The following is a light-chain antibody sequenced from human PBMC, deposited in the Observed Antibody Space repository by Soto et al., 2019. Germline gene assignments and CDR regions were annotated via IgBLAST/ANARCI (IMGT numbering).Light chain of an antibody. V-gene: IGLV1-40*01. CDR1: SSNIGAGYD. CDR3: QSYDSSLSGYV. J-gene: IGLJ1*01. Sequence: QSVLTQPPSVSGAPGQRVTISCTGSSSNIGAGYDVHWYQQLPGTAPKLLIYGNSNRPSGVPDRFSGSKSGTSASLAITGLQAEDGADYYCQSYDSSLSGYVIGTGTKVTVL. CDR2: GNS.